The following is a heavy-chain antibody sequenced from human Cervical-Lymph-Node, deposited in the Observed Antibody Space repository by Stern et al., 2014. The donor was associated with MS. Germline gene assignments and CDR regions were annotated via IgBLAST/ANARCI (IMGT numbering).Heavy chain of an antibody. D-gene: IGHD1-26*01. J-gene: IGHJ3*02. V-gene: IGHV3-48*02. CDR3: AREEGGGNYFSAFDI. CDR2: NSGSSISI. CDR1: GFSFSSYS. Sequence: EVQLVESGGGLVQPGRSLRLSCAASGFSFSSYSMNWVRQAPGKGLEWLSYNSGSSISIYYADSVKGRFTISRDNAKNSLYLQMSGLRDEDTAVYYCAREEGGGNYFSAFDIWGQGTAVTVSA.